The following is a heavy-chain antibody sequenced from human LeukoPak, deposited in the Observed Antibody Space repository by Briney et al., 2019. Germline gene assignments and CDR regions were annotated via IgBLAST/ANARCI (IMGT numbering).Heavy chain of an antibody. V-gene: IGHV4-30-2*03. CDR1: GGSINSGSYS. CDR3: ARHPRYCSSTSCSINGRFDY. D-gene: IGHD2-2*01. J-gene: IGHJ4*02. CDR2: VSQTGST. Sequence: PSETLSLTCIVSGGSINSGSYSWNWIRQPPGKGLEWIGYVSQTGSTSYNPSLKSRVTVSVDTSKNQFSLKLSSVTAADTAVYYCARHPRYCSSTSCSINGRFDYWGQGTLVTVSS.